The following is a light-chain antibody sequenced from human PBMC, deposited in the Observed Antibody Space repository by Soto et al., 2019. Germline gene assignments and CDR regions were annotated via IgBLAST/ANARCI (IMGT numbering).Light chain of an antibody. Sequence: DIQLTQSPSFLSASVGDRVTITCRASQGISTYLAWYQQKSGKAPKLLIYVASTLQSGVPSRFSGSGSGTEFTVTISSLQPEELAIYYCQQLDSYPYTFGQGPKLDI. CDR3: QQLDSYPYT. J-gene: IGKJ2*01. CDR1: QGISTY. CDR2: VAS. V-gene: IGKV1-9*01.